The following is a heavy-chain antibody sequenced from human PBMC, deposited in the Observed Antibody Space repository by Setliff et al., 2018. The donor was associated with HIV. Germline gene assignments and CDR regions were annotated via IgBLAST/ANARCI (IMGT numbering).Heavy chain of an antibody. J-gene: IGHJ3*02. V-gene: IGHV4-59*08. CDR1: GGSISGYY. D-gene: IGHD3-22*01. CDR2: IYYSGIT. CDR3: ARADNYYYDSGAFKSGLDAFDI. Sequence: SETLSLTCTVSGGSISGYYWSWIRQPPGKGLEWIGYIYYSGITHYNPSLNSRVSISLDPSKNQFSLKLSSVTATDTAVYHCARADNYYYDSGAFKSGLDAFDIWGQGTMVTVSS.